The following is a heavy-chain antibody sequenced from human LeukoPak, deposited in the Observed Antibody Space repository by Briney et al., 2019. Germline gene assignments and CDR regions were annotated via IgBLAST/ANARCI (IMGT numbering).Heavy chain of an antibody. CDR1: GGPINGYY. CDR3: ARVFRGAVTSNWFDP. Sequence: SETLSLTCTVSGGPINGYYWTWIRQPPGKGLEWIGYISDSGSTNYNPSLKSRLTMSVDSSNSDFSLRLNSVTAADTAVYYCARVFRGAVTSNWFDPWGQGTLVTVSS. J-gene: IGHJ5*02. V-gene: IGHV4-59*01. CDR2: ISDSGST. D-gene: IGHD4-17*01.